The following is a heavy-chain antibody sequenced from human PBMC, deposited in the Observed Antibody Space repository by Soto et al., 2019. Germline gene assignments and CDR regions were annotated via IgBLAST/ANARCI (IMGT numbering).Heavy chain of an antibody. CDR2: INAGNGNT. Sequence: ASVKVSCKASAYTFTSYAMHWVRQAPGQRLEWMGWINAGNGNTKYSPKFQGRVTITRDTSASTAYMELSSLRSEDTAVYYCARADSSPRNWFDPWGQGTLVTVSS. D-gene: IGHD6-13*01. V-gene: IGHV1-3*01. CDR1: AYTFTSYA. CDR3: ARADSSPRNWFDP. J-gene: IGHJ5*02.